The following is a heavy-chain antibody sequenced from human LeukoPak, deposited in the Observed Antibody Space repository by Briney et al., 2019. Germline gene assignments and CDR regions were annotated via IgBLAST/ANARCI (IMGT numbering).Heavy chain of an antibody. J-gene: IGHJ6*02. CDR2: ITGGGADT. Sequence: GGSLRLSCAASGFAFSNYAMAWVRQAPGKEPEWVSVITGGGADTYQIDSVKGRFTISRDNSKNTLYLQMNSLRAEDTAVYYCARGYGDKASNLYYYYGMDVWGQGTTVTVSS. V-gene: IGHV3-23*01. D-gene: IGHD4-17*01. CDR3: ARGYGDKASNLYYYYGMDV. CDR1: GFAFSNYA.